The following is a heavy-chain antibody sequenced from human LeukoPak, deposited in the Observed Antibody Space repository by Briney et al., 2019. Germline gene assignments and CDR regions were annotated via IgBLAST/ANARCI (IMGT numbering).Heavy chain of an antibody. CDR2: IRYDGSNK. CDR3: ARRAARMDYYYYYMDV. Sequence: GGSLRLSCAASGFTFDSYSMSWVRQAPGKGLEWVAFIRYDGSNKYYADSVKGRFTISRDNSKNTLYLQMNSLRAEDTAVYYCARRAARMDYYYYYMDVWGKGTTVTVSS. CDR1: GFTFDSYS. D-gene: IGHD6-6*01. J-gene: IGHJ6*03. V-gene: IGHV3-30*02.